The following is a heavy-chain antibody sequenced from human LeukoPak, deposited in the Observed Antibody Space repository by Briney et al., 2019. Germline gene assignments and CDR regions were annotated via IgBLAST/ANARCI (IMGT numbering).Heavy chain of an antibody. CDR3: ARDQIDVVLMVYAKNWFDP. CDR2: IYHSGST. V-gene: IGHV4-38-2*02. Sequence: PSETLSLTCTVSGGSISSGYYWGWIRQPPGKGLEWIGSIYHSGSTYYNPSLKSRVTISVDTSKNQFSLKLSSVTAADTAVYYCARDQIDVVLMVYAKNWFDPWGQGTLVTVSS. D-gene: IGHD2-8*01. J-gene: IGHJ5*02. CDR1: GGSISSGYY.